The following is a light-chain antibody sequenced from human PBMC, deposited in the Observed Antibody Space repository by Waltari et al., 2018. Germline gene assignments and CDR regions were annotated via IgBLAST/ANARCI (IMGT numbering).Light chain of an antibody. Sequence: QSALPQPASVSGSPGQSITISCTGTSSDVGGYNTVSLYQQYPGKAPKLMIFDVNSRPSGVSNRFSGSKSGNTASLTISGLQAEDEANYYCSSYTVSSSLVIFGGGTKLTVL. CDR1: SSDVGGYNT. CDR3: SSYTVSSSLVI. J-gene: IGLJ2*01. CDR2: DVN. V-gene: IGLV2-14*01.